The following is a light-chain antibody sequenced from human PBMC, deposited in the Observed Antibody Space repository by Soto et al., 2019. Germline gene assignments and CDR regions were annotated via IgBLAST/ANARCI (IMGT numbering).Light chain of an antibody. CDR1: QTVSSSF. V-gene: IGKV3-20*01. CDR2: AAS. Sequence: EIVLTQSPGTPSLSPGERATLSCRASQTVSSSFLAWYQQTPGQAPRLFMYAASSRATGIPDRFSGSVSGTDGTLTISRLQQEDGAVYYGQQYGNSTQTFGQGTKVDIK. CDR3: QQYGNSTQT. J-gene: IGKJ1*01.